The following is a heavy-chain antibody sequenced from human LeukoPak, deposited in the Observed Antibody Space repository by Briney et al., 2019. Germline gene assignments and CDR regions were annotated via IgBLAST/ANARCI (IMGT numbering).Heavy chain of an antibody. CDR2: ISSSGSTI. V-gene: IGHV3-48*03. CDR1: GFTFSSYE. D-gene: IGHD6-19*01. Sequence: GGSLRLSCAASGFTFSSYEMNWVRQAPGKGLEWVSYISSSGSTIYYADSVKGRFTISRDNAKNSLYLQMNSLRAEDTAVYYCASEPAGYSSGCFDYWGQGNLVTVSS. CDR3: ASEPAGYSSGCFDY. J-gene: IGHJ4*02.